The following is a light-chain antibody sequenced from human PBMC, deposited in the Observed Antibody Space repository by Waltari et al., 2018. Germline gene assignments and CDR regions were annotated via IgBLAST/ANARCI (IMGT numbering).Light chain of an antibody. CDR1: QSISTD. CDR2: AAS. V-gene: IGKV1-39*01. CDR3: QQSYTTPRT. Sequence: DIQMTQSPSSLSASVGDRVTITCRASQSISTDLNWYQKKPGKAPKLLVYAASSLQSGVPSRVSCSGSGTDFTLTISSLQPEDCATYYCQQSYTTPRTFGQGTKVEI. J-gene: IGKJ1*01.